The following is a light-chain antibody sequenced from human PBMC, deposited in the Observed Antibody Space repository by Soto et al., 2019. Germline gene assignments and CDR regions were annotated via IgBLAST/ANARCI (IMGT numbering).Light chain of an antibody. CDR2: SNN. CDR3: AAWDDSLNGPVVV. Sequence: QAVVTQPPSASGTPGQRVTISCSGSSSNIGSNTVNWYQHLPGTAPKLLIYSNNQRPSGVPDRLSGSKSGTSASLAISGLQSEDEADYYCAAWDDSLNGPVVVFGGGTKLTVL. CDR1: SSNIGSNT. V-gene: IGLV1-44*01. J-gene: IGLJ2*01.